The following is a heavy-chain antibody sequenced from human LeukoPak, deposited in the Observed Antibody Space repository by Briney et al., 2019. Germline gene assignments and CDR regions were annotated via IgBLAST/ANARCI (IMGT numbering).Heavy chain of an antibody. D-gene: IGHD3-9*01. CDR2: ISSSSSYI. V-gene: IGHV3-21*01. Sequence: GGSLRLSCAASGFTFSSYSMNWVRQAPGKGLEWVSSISSSSSYIYYADSVKGRFTISRDNAKNSLYLQMNSLRAEDTAVYYCARDRPSLTGYQCFDYWGQGTLATVSS. CDR1: GFTFSSYS. J-gene: IGHJ4*02. CDR3: ARDRPSLTGYQCFDY.